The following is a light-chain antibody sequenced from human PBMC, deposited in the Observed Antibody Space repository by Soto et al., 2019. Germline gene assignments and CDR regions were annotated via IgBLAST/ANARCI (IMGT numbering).Light chain of an antibody. J-gene: IGKJ5*01. V-gene: IGKV4-1*01. CDR3: QQYYSTPLT. CDR2: WAS. Sequence: DIVMTQSPDSLAVSLGERAAINCKSSKSVLYSSNNKNYLAWYQQKPGQXPXXLIYWASTRESGVPDRFSGSGSGTDFTLTISSLQAEDVAVDDCQQYYSTPLTFGQGTRLE. CDR1: KSVLYSSNNKNY.